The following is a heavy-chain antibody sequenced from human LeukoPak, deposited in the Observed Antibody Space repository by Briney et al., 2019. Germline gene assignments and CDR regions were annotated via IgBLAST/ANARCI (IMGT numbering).Heavy chain of an antibody. CDR2: INSDGSST. V-gene: IGHV3-74*01. Sequence: GGSLRLSCAASRFTFSSYSMNWVRQAPGKGLVWVSRINSDGSSTNYADSVKGRFTISRDNAKDTLYLQMNSLRAEDTAVYYCARARAHYYDSSGLYAFDIWGQGTKVTVSS. CDR1: RFTFSSYS. J-gene: IGHJ3*02. CDR3: ARARAHYYDSSGLYAFDI. D-gene: IGHD3-22*01.